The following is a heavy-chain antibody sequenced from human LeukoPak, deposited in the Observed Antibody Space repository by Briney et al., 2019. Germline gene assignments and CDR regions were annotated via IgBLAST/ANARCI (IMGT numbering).Heavy chain of an antibody. CDR2: MYITGNT. Sequence: SETLSLTCTVSGGSISSYYWSWIRQPAGKGLDWIGRMYITGNTNYNPSLKSRVTMSLDTSKNHISLKLSSVTAADTAVYYCARDSTASSAWYFDLWGRGTLVTVSS. D-gene: IGHD2-21*02. J-gene: IGHJ2*01. V-gene: IGHV4-4*07. CDR3: ARDSTASSAWYFDL. CDR1: GGSISSYY.